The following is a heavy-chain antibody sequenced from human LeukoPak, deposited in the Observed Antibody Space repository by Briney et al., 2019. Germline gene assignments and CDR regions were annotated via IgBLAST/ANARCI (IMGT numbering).Heavy chain of an antibody. J-gene: IGHJ6*03. CDR3: ARAMVRGGQYYYYYYMDV. CDR2: ISAYNGNT. CDR1: GYTFTSYG. Sequence: ASVKVSCKASGYTFTSYGISWVRQAPGQGLEWMGWISAYNGNTNYAQKLQGRVTMTTDTSTSTAYMELRSLRSDDTAVYYCARAMVRGGQYYYYYYMDVWGKGTTVTVSS. D-gene: IGHD3-10*01. V-gene: IGHV1-18*01.